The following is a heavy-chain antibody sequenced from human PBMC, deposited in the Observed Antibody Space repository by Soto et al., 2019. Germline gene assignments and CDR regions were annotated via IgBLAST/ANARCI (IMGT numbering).Heavy chain of an antibody. CDR3: ARHVMTGPYNYYCSGLDV. Sequence: PSDTLCLTYHDSGRPIQNSGYDRGWIHQHPGHGLELFGNIYYSGSTYYNPSLKSRVTLSVDTSMIQFSLILSSVTAADTAVYFCARHVMTGPYNYYCSGLDVWGQGTTVTVS. CDR1: GRPIQNSGYD. CDR2: IYYSGST. V-gene: IGHV4-39*01. D-gene: IGHD3-9*01. J-gene: IGHJ6*02.